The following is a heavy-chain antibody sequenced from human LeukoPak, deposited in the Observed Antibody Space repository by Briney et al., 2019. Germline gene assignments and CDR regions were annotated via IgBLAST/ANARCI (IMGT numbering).Heavy chain of an antibody. Sequence: GGSRGLSGEAPGFTSSSYWMNWAGKVPGKGWLGVPGFISDGSSTSYADSVKGRFTISRDNAKNTLHLQMNSLRVEDTAVYYCARGDPSWGVVVISEAHYWGQGTLVTVSS. D-gene: IGHD3-22*01. CDR1: GFTSSSYW. J-gene: IGHJ4*02. CDR3: ARGDPSWGVVVISEAHY. V-gene: IGHV3-74*01. CDR2: FISDGSST.